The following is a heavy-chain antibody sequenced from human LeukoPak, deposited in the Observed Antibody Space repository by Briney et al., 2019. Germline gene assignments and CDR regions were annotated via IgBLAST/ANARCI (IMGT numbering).Heavy chain of an antibody. CDR3: TYSLGY. CDR2: IKSKTGGGTT. V-gene: IGHV3-15*01. Sequence: GGSLRLSCAASGFTFSNAWMSWVRQAPGKGLEWVGRIKSKTGGGTTDYAAPVKGRFTISRDDSKNTLYLQLNTLKTEDTAMYYCTYSLGYWGQGTLVTVSS. D-gene: IGHD2-21*01. CDR1: GFTFSNAW. J-gene: IGHJ4*02.